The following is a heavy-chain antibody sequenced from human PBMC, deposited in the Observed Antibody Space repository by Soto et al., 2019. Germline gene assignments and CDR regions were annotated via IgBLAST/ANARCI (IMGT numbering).Heavy chain of an antibody. D-gene: IGHD2-15*01. CDR3: EKDFRPCSGGSCYLPPWFDP. V-gene: IGHV3-23*01. CDR1: GFTFSSYA. CDR2: TSGSGGST. J-gene: IGHJ5*02. Sequence: PGGSLRLSCAASGFTFSSYAMSWVRQAPGKGLEWVSATSGSGGSTYYADSVKGRFTISRDNSKNTLYLQMNSLRAEDTAVYYCEKDFRPCSGGSCYLPPWFDPWGKGTLVTVSS.